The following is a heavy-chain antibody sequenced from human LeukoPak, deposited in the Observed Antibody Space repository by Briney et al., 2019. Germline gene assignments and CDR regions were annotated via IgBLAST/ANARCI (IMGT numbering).Heavy chain of an antibody. CDR2: IYYSGCT. CDR3: ARAEINKVYYYDSSGNQGGAFDI. V-gene: IGHV4-28*03. D-gene: IGHD3-22*01. J-gene: IGHJ3*02. Sequence: PSETLSLTCAVSGYSISSSNWWGWIRQPPGKGLEWIGYIYYSGCTYYNPSLKSRVTMSVDTSKNQFSLKLSSVTAVDTAVYYCARAEINKVYYYDSSGNQGGAFDIWGQGTMVTVSS. CDR1: GYSISSSNW.